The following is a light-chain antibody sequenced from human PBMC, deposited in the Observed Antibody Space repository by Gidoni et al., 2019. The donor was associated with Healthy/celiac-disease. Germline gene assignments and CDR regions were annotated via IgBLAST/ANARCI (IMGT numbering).Light chain of an antibody. J-gene: IGLJ2*01. CDR2: DDS. V-gene: IGLV3-21*03. CDR1: TIGSKS. Sequence: SYVLSQPPSVSVTPGKTDRITCGGNTIGSKSVHWYQQKPGQAPVLVVYDDSDRPSGIPERLSGSNSGNTATLTISRVEAGDEADYYCQVWDSSSDHREVFGGGTKLTVL. CDR3: QVWDSSSDHREV.